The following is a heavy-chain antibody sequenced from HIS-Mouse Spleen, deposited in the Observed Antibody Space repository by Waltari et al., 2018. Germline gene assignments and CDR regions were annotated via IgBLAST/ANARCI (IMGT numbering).Heavy chain of an antibody. V-gene: IGHV4-59*01. J-gene: IGHJ4*02. CDR1: GGSISRYY. CDR2: IYYSGST. CDR3: ARDRGSSYYFDY. Sequence: QVQLQESGPGLVKPSETLSLTCTVSGGSISRYYWIWIRQPPGKGLEWIGYIYYSGSTNYNPSLKSRVTISVDTSKNQFSLKLSSVTAADTAVYYCARDRGSSYYFDYWGQGTLVTVSS. D-gene: IGHD6-6*01.